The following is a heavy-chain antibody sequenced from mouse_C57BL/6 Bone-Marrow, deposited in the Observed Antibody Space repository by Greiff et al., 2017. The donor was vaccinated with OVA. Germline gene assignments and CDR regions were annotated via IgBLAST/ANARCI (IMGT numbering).Heavy chain of an antibody. D-gene: IGHD2-5*01. J-gene: IGHJ3*01. Sequence: QVQLQQSGAELMKPGASVKLSCKATGYTFTGYWIEWVKQRPGHGLEWIGEILPGSGSTNYNEKFKGKATFTADTSSNTAYMQLSSLTTEDSAIYYCATPYYSNFWFAYWGQGTLVTVSA. CDR2: ILPGSGST. CDR3: ATPYYSNFWFAY. CDR1: GYTFTGYW. V-gene: IGHV1-9*01.